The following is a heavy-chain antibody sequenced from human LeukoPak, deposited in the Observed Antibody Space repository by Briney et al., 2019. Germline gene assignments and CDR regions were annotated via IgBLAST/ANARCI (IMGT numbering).Heavy chain of an antibody. J-gene: IGHJ5*02. D-gene: IGHD6-13*01. V-gene: IGHV1-24*01. CDR2: FDPGDGET. CDR3: ALRIAAANWFDP. Sequence: ASVKVSCKVSGYTLTELSMHWVRQAPGKGLEWMGGFDPGDGETIYAQKFQGRVTMTEDTSTDTAYMELSSLRSEDTAVYYCALRIAAANWFDPWGQGTLVTVSS. CDR1: GYTLTELS.